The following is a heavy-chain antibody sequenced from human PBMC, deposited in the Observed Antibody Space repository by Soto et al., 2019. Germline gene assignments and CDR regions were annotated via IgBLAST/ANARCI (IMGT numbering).Heavy chain of an antibody. V-gene: IGHV3-7*02. J-gene: IGHJ4*02. Sequence: EVQLVESGGGLVQPGGSLRLSCAASGFSFNTYWMSWIRQAPGKGLEWVANINEDGNKQNYVDSVRGRLTISRDNAKSPVHQQMNSVRVEDAAVYYCATRAGAPADWGQGTVVTVSS. CDR1: GFSFNTYW. D-gene: IGHD6-25*01. CDR3: ATRAGAPAD. CDR2: INEDGNKQ.